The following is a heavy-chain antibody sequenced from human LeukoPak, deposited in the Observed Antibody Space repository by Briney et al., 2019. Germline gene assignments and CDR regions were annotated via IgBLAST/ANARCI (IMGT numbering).Heavy chain of an antibody. CDR1: GFTFSSYG. V-gene: IGHV3-30*18. CDR3: AKDDSNYYYDSSGWDY. D-gene: IGHD3-22*01. J-gene: IGHJ4*02. CDR2: ISYDGSNK. Sequence: GGSLRLSCAASGFTFSSYGMHWVRQAPGKGLEWVAVISYDGSNKYYADSVKGRFTISRDNSKNTLYLQMNSLRAEDTAVYYCAKDDSNYYYDSSGWDYWGQGTLVTVSS.